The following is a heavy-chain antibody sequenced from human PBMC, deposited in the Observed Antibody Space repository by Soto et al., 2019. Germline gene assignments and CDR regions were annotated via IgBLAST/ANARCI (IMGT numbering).Heavy chain of an antibody. CDR1: GFTFSSYG. V-gene: IGHV3-30*03. D-gene: IGHD3-22*01. CDR3: ARDRYYDSSGYYYDQFDY. Sequence: GALRLSCAASGFTFSSYGMHWVRQAPGKGLEWVAVISYDGSNKYYADSVKGRFTISRDNSKNTLYLQMNSLRAEDTAVYYCARDRYYDSSGYYYDQFDYWGQGTLVTVSS. J-gene: IGHJ4*02. CDR2: ISYDGSNK.